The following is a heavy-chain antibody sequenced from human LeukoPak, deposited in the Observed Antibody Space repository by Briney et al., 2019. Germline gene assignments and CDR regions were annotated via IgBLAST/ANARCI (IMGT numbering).Heavy chain of an antibody. D-gene: IGHD3-22*01. V-gene: IGHV3-33*01. CDR3: ARDREVGYYYDSSGYSSFNY. CDR1: GFTFSSYG. J-gene: IGHJ4*02. CDR2: MWYDGSNK. Sequence: PGGPLRLSCAASGFTFSSYGIHWVRQAPGKGLEWVAVMWYDGSNKYYADSVQGRFTVSRDNSKNTLYLQMNSLRAEDTAVYYCARDREVGYYYDSSGYSSFNYWGQGTLVTVSS.